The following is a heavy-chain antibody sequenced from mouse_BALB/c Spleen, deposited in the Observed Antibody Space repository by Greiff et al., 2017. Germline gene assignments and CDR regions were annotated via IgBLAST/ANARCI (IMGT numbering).Heavy chain of an antibody. D-gene: IGHD2-10*02. CDR2: ISYDGSN. CDR1: GYSITSGYY. Sequence: EVQLVESGPGLVKPSQSLSLTCSVTGYSITSGYYWNWIRQFPGNKLEWMGYISYDGSNNYNPSLKNRISITRDTSKNQFFLKLNSVTTEDTATYYCARKYGKIVFDYWGQGTTLTVSS. CDR3: ARKYGKIVFDY. V-gene: IGHV3-6*02. J-gene: IGHJ2*01.